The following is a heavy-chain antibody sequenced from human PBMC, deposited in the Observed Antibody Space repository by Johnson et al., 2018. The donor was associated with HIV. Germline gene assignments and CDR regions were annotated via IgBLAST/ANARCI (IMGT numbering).Heavy chain of an antibody. CDR3: AKGFEASSVAFDI. D-gene: IGHD3-10*01. J-gene: IGHJ3*02. CDR2: ISYDGSNI. Sequence: QMLLVESGGGVVQPGRSLRLSCAASGFALSDSALHWVRQAPGKGLEWVAVISYDGSNILYADSVKGRFTISRDNSKHTLYLQMNSLRAEDTAGYYCAKGFEASSVAFDIWGQGTMVTVSS. V-gene: IGHV3-30-3*01. CDR1: GFALSDSA.